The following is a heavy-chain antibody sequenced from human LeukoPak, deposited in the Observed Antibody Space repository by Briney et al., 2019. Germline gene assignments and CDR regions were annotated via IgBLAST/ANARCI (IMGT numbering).Heavy chain of an antibody. CDR1: GFTFSDYY. D-gene: IGHD4-17*01. CDR2: IRGGGSA. V-gene: IGHV3-53*01. CDR3: AKDPNGDYIGAFDM. Sequence: GGSLRLSCTASGFTFSDYYMNWIRQAPGKGLEWVSSIRGGGSAEYADSVKGRFTASRDNSKNMVFLQMNSLRAEDTAMYYCAKDPNGDYIGAFDMWGQGTMITVSP. J-gene: IGHJ3*02.